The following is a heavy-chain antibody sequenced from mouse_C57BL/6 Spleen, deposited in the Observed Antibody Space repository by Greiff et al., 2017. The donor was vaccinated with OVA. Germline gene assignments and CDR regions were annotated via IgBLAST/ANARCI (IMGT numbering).Heavy chain of an antibody. V-gene: IGHV1-81*01. CDR2: IYPRSGNT. Sequence: LVESGAELARPGASVKLSCKASGYTFTSYGISWVKQRTGQGLEWIGEIYPRSGNTYYNEKFKGKATLTADKSSSTAYMELRSLTSEDSAVYFCAREVHYYGTPNWYFDVWGTGTTVTVSS. CDR3: AREVHYYGTPNWYFDV. CDR1: GYTFTSYG. J-gene: IGHJ1*03. D-gene: IGHD1-1*01.